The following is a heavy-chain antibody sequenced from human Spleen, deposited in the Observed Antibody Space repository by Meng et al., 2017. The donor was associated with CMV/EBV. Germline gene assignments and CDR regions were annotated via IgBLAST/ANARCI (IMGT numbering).Heavy chain of an antibody. J-gene: IGHJ6*02. D-gene: IGHD5-24*01. CDR3: ASIPDGYNVYYYYGMDV. CDR2: IYYSGST. CDR1: GGSISSSSYY. Sequence: SETLSLTCTVSGGSISSSSYYWGWIRQPPGKGLEWIGSIYYSGSTYYNPSLKSRVTISVDTSKNQFSLKLSSVTAADTAVYYCASIPDGYNVYYYYGMDVWGQGTTVTVSS. V-gene: IGHV4-39*07.